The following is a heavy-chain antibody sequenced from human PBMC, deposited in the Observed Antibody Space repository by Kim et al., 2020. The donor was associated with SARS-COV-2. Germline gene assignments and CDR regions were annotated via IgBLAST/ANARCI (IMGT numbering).Heavy chain of an antibody. CDR3: AREGSPPGDYYYYMDV. J-gene: IGHJ6*03. V-gene: IGHV3-33*01. CDR2: IWYDGSNK. D-gene: IGHD4-17*01. Sequence: GGSLRLSCAASGFTFSSYGMHWVRQAPGKGLEWVAVIWYDGSNKYYADSVKGRFTISRDNSKNTLYLQMNSLRAEDTAVYYCAREGSPPGDYYYYMDVWGKGTTVTVSS. CDR1: GFTFSSYG.